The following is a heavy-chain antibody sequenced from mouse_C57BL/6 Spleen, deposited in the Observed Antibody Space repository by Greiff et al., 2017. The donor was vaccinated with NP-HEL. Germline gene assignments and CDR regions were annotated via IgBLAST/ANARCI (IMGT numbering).Heavy chain of an antibody. CDR2: IRLKSDNYAT. CDR1: GFTFSNYW. J-gene: IGHJ4*01. V-gene: IGHV6-3*01. Sequence: EVKVLESGGGLVQPGGSMKLSCVASGFTFSNYWMNWVRQSPEKGLEWVAQIRLKSDNYATHYAESVKGRFTISRDDSKSSVYLQMNNLRAEDTGIYYCTDDYDSYYAMDYWGQGTSVTVSS. CDR3: TDDYDSYYAMDY. D-gene: IGHD2-4*01.